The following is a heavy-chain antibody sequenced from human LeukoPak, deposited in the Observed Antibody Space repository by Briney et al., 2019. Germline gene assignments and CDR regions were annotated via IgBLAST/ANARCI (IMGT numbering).Heavy chain of an antibody. CDR3: ARGGDSSGYYYQLSYYYYYGMDV. CDR1: GYTFTSYD. CDR2: MNPNSGNT. V-gene: IGHV1-8*01. Sequence: GASVKVSCKASGYTFTSYDINWVRQATGQGLEWMGWMNPNSGNTGYAQKFQGRVTMTRDTSISTAYMELSSLRSEDTAVYYCARGGDSSGYYYQLSYYYYYGMDVWGQGTTVTVSS. J-gene: IGHJ6*02. D-gene: IGHD3-22*01.